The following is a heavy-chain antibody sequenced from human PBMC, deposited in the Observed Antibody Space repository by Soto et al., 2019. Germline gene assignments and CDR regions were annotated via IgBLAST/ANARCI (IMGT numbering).Heavy chain of an antibody. V-gene: IGHV3-30*18. Sequence: GSLRLSCVVSGFTFSNYGMHWVRQAPGKGLEWVAFISYDTSNEYYTYSVKGRFTISRDNSKNTLYLQMNSLRTEDTAVYFCAKDQRMITFGDPHLGMDVWGQGTTVTVS. D-gene: IGHD3-16*01. CDR1: GFTFSNYG. CDR3: AKDQRMITFGDPHLGMDV. CDR2: ISYDTSNE. J-gene: IGHJ6*02.